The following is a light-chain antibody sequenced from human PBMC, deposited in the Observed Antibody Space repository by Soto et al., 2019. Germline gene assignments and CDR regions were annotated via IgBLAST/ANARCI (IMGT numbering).Light chain of an antibody. CDR1: SSNIGAGYG. CDR3: QSYDSSMSGSYV. V-gene: IGLV1-40*01. J-gene: IGLJ1*01. Sequence: QPVLTQPPSVSGAPGQRVTISCTGSSSNIGAGYGVHWYQQLPGTAPKLLIYGNSNRPSGVPDRFSGSKSGTSASLAITGLQAEDEADYYCQSYDSSMSGSYVFGTGTKLTVL. CDR2: GNS.